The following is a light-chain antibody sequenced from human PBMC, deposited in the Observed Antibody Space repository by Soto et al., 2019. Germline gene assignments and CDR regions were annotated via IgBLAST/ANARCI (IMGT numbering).Light chain of an antibody. J-gene: IGKJ4*01. CDR3: QQYHDRPLT. V-gene: IGKV3-15*01. CDR2: GAS. CDR1: QSVSSD. Sequence: EIVMTQSPAILSVSPGERATLSCGASQSVSSDLAWYQQKPGQAPRLLIYGASSRATGVPVRFSGGGSGTEVTLTISSPQSEDFAVYYCQQYHDRPLTFGGGTKVEIK.